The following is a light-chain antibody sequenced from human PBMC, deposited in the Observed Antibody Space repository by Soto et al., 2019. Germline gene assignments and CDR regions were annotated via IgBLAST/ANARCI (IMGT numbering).Light chain of an antibody. Sequence: EIVLTQSPDTLSLSPGGRATLSRGASQSVTTSLAWYQQKTGQPPRLLISGASRRATGIPDRFSGSGSETDFTLTINRLEPEDFALYYCQHYHSGHRIAFGQGTRLEIK. J-gene: IGKJ5*01. CDR3: QHYHSGHRIA. V-gene: IGKV3-20*01. CDR1: QSVTTS. CDR2: GAS.